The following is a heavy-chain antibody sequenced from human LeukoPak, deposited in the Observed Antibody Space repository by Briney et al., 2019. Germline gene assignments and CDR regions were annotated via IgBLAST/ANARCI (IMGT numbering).Heavy chain of an antibody. CDR1: GFTFSSYA. CDR3: ARAPGTVANDY. V-gene: IGHV7-4-1*02. J-gene: IGHJ4*02. Sequence: GGSLRLSCAASGFTFSSYAMNWVRQAPGQGLEWMGWINTNTGNPTYAQGFTGRFVFSLDTSVSTTYLQISSLKAEDTAVYYCARAPGTVANDYWGQGTLVTVSS. CDR2: INTNTGNP. D-gene: IGHD1-14*01.